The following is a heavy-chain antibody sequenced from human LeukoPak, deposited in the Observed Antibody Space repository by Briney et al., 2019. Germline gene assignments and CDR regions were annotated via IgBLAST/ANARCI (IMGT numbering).Heavy chain of an antibody. D-gene: IGHD6-19*01. Sequence: PSETLSLTCTVSGVSISSYYWSWIRQPPGKGLEWIGYIYYSGSTNYNPSLKSRVTISVDTSKNQFSLKLSSVTAADTAVYYCARHGRRYSSGWYFDYWGQGTLVTVSS. CDR3: ARHGRRYSSGWYFDY. CDR2: IYYSGST. CDR1: GVSISSYY. J-gene: IGHJ4*02. V-gene: IGHV4-59*08.